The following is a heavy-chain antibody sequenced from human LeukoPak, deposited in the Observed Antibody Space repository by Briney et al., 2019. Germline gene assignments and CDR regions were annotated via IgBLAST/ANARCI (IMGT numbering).Heavy chain of an antibody. CDR3: ARELLWLGVLPPYYFDY. D-gene: IGHD3-10*01. CDR2: ISSNSSYI. J-gene: IGHJ4*02. V-gene: IGHV3-21*01. Sequence: GGSLRLSCAASGYTFSSYSMNWVRQAPGKGLEWVSSISSNSSYIYYADSVQGRFTISRDNAKNALYLQMNSLRAEDRAVYYCARELLWLGVLPPYYFDYWGQGTLDTVSS. CDR1: GYTFSSYS.